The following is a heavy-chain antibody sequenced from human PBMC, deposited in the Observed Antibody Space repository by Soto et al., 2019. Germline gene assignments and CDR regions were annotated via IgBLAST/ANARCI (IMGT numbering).Heavy chain of an antibody. CDR1: GGSVSSGTYF. CDR2: ISYSGNT. D-gene: IGHD2-15*01. Sequence: QVQLQESGPGLVTPSQTLSLTCTVSGGSVSSGTYFWNWIRQHPGKGLEWIGYISYSGNTYYNMSLQRRVTISLDPSKNQFSLKLSSVTAADTAMYYCVRESSKLDCSGGSCYPSTWFDPWGQGTLVTVSS. V-gene: IGHV4-31*03. J-gene: IGHJ5*02. CDR3: VRESSKLDCSGGSCYPSTWFDP.